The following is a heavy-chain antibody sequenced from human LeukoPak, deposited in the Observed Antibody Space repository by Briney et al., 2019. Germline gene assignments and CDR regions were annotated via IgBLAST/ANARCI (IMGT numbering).Heavy chain of an antibody. D-gene: IGHD2-2*01. CDR3: ARDIVVVPAAPSRGFDP. CDR2: IYYSGST. CDR1: GGSISSSSYY. Sequence: SETLSLTCTVSGGSISSSSYYWGWIRQPPGKGLEWIGSIYYSGSTYYNPPLKSRVTISVDTSKNQFSLKLSSVTAADTAVYYCARDIVVVPAAPSRGFDPWGQGTLVTVSS. J-gene: IGHJ5*02. V-gene: IGHV4-39*07.